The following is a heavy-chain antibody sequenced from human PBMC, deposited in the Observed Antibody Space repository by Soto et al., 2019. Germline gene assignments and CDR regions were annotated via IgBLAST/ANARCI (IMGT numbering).Heavy chain of an antibody. CDR1: GFSLSNPRMG. Sequence: QVTLKESGPVLVKPTETLTLTCTVSGFSLSNPRMGVSWIRQPPGKALEWLAHIFSNDDKSYSTSLKSRVTIYKDTATSQVVLTMTNIDPVDKATYYCARVYDSRGYDYWGQGTPVTVSS. D-gene: IGHD3-22*01. CDR3: ARVYDSRGYDY. CDR2: IFSNDDK. V-gene: IGHV2-26*01. J-gene: IGHJ4*02.